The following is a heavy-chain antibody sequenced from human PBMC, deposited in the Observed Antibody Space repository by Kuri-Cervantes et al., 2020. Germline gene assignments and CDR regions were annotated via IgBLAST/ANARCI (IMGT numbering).Heavy chain of an antibody. Sequence: GESLKISCAASGFTFSSYWMHWVRQAPGKGLVWVSRINSDGSSTSYADSVKGRFTISRDNAKNTLYLQMNSLRAEDTAVYYCASSHGSGSYSFDYRGQGTLVTVSS. V-gene: IGHV3-74*01. J-gene: IGHJ4*02. CDR1: GFTFSSYW. D-gene: IGHD3-10*01. CDR3: ASSHGSGSYSFDY. CDR2: INSDGSST.